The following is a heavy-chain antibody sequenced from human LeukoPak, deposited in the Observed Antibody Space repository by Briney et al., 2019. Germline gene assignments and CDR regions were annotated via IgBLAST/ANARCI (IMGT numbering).Heavy chain of an antibody. J-gene: IGHJ6*03. Sequence: ASVKVSCKASGYTFSSYYIHWVRQAPGQGLEWMGIINPSGGSPIYAQKFQGRVTMTRDTSISTAYMELSRLRSDDTAVYYCARPAWVRGVKGNYYMDVWGKGTTVTISS. CDR2: INPSGGSP. CDR3: ARPAWVRGVKGNYYMDV. D-gene: IGHD3-10*01. V-gene: IGHV1-46*01. CDR1: GYTFSSYY.